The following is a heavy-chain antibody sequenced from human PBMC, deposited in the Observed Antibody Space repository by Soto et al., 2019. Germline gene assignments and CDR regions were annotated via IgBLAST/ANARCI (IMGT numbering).Heavy chain of an antibody. V-gene: IGHV3-23*01. CDR2: IHTEGHT. J-gene: IGHJ4*02. CDR3: AKKVNSGSGSQFFDY. Sequence: VQVWESGGGLVQPGASLRLSCTASGLTYGPIAMTWVRQAPGKGLEWVSAIHTEGHTYYADSVRGRFTISRDNSKNTLFLQMNSLRAEDTAIYYCAKKVNSGSGSQFFDYWGQGTLVTVSS. D-gene: IGHD3-10*01. CDR1: GLTYGPIA.